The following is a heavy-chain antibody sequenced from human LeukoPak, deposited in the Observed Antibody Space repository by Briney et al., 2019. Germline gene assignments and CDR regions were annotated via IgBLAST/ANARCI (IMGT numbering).Heavy chain of an antibody. CDR1: GFTFSSFG. D-gene: IGHD4-11*01. J-gene: IGHJ4*02. Sequence: GGSLRLSCAASGFTFSSFGMHWVRQAPGKGLEWVALIWYDGSSKSYADSVKGRFTVSRDNSRNTLYLQMSSLRAEDTAVYYCARAPGYYSNPFFDYWGRGTLVTVSS. CDR3: ARAPGYYSNPFFDY. V-gene: IGHV3-33*01. CDR2: IWYDGSSK.